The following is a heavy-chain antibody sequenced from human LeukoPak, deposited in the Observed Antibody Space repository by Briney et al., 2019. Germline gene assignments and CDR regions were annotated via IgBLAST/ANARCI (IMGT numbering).Heavy chain of an antibody. Sequence: SETLSLTCTVSGGSISSYYWSWIRQPPGKGLEWIGYIYYSGSTNYNPSLKSRVTISVETSKNQFSLKLSSVTAADTAVYYCARQEYSSSWYLGPDYFDYWGQGTLVTVSS. V-gene: IGHV4-59*08. D-gene: IGHD6-13*01. CDR2: IYYSGST. CDR1: GGSISSYY. CDR3: ARQEYSSSWYLGPDYFDY. J-gene: IGHJ4*02.